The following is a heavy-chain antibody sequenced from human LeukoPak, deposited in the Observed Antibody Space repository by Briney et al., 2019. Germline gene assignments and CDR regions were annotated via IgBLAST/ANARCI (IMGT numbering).Heavy chain of an antibody. D-gene: IGHD3-10*01. CDR2: INRDGSST. CDR3: VRDVRGVGGDYYYMDV. CDR1: GFIFNTHW. Sequence: GGSLRLSCAASGFIFNTHWMHWVRQGPGKGLVWVSRINRDGSSTTYADSVKGRFTVSRDNAKNTLYLQMHSLRAEDTAVYHCVRDVRGVGGDYYYMDVWGKGTTVTVSS. J-gene: IGHJ6*03. V-gene: IGHV3-74*01.